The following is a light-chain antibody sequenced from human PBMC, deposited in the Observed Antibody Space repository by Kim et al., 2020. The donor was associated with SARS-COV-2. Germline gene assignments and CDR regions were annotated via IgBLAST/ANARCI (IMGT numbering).Light chain of an antibody. CDR2: DAR. CDR3: CAYTISSTWV. V-gene: IGLV2-14*03. CDR1: SSDFGDFHY. J-gene: IGLJ3*02. Sequence: QSALTQPASVSGSPGQSITISCTTTSSDFGDFHYVSWYQSHPGKAPKLMIYDARKRPSGVSSRFSGSRSGNAASLTISGLLTEDEADYYCCAYTISSTWVFGGGTQLTVL.